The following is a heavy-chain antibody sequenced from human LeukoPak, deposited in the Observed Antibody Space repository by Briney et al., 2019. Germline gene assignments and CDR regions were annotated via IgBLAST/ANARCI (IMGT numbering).Heavy chain of an antibody. Sequence: PGGSLRLSCSASGYSFSNSATHWVRQAPGKGLEYVAAICNNGFHTYYPDSVRGRFTISRDNSKNMLYVQMSSLRAEDTAGYFCVSDCPGRNDFWGQWTLVTVSS. D-gene: IGHD1-1*01. CDR2: ICNNGFHT. CDR1: GYSFSNSA. J-gene: IGHJ1*01. V-gene: IGHV3-64*05. CDR3: VSDCPGRNDF.